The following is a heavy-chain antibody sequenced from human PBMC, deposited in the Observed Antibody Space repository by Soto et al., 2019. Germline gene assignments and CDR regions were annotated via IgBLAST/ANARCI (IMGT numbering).Heavy chain of an antibody. D-gene: IGHD6-13*01. V-gene: IGHV1-8*01. J-gene: IGHJ6*03. Sequence: ASVKVSCKASGYTFTSYDINWVRQATGQGLEWMGWMNPNSGNTGYAQKFQGRVTMTRNTSISTAYMELSSLRSEDTAVYYCARASMGSSWYYYYYYMDVWGKGTTVTVSS. CDR1: GYTFTSYD. CDR3: ARASMGSSWYYYYYYMDV. CDR2: MNPNSGNT.